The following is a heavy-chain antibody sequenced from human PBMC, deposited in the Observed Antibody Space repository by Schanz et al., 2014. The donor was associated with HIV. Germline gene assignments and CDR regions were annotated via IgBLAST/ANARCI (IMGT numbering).Heavy chain of an antibody. CDR3: SRGAGGGDYYDSSDYPYCLDY. D-gene: IGHD3-22*01. CDR2: VRHTGGT. CDR1: GGTFSGYV. V-gene: IGHV4-34*01. J-gene: IGHJ4*02. Sequence: QVRLQQWGAGLLKPSETLSLTCAVYGGTFSGYVWSWIRQTPGKGLEWIGKVRHTGGTNYSPSLKRGVTISVDTSKRQFPLKLSSVTAADTAVYYCSRGAGGGDYYDSSDYPYCLDYWGQGTQVTVSS.